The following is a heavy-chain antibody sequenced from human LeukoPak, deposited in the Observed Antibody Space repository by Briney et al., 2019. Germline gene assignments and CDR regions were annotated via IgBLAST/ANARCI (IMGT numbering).Heavy chain of an antibody. CDR1: GGSFSGYY. CDR2: INHSGST. V-gene: IGHV4-34*01. J-gene: IGHJ4*02. CDR3: ARGRGYNSFDY. D-gene: IGHD2/OR15-2a*01. Sequence: SETLSLTCAVYGGSFSGYYWSWIRQPPGKGLEWIGEINHSGSTNYNPSLKSRVTISVGTSKNQFSLKLSSVTAADTAVYYCARGRGYNSFDYWGQGTLVTVSS.